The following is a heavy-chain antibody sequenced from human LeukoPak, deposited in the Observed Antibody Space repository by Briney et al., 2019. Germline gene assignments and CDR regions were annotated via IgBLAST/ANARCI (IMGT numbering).Heavy chain of an antibody. V-gene: IGHV4-4*09. CDR3: ARLKKMDRYCSSTSCISDYYYYYMDV. Sequence: PSETLSLTCTVSGGSISSYYWSWIRQPPGKGLEWIGYIYTSGSTNYNPSLKSRVTISVDTSKNQFSLKLSSVTAADTAVYYCARLKKMDRYCSSTSCISDYYYYYMDVWGKGTTVTVSS. J-gene: IGHJ6*03. D-gene: IGHD2-2*01. CDR2: IYTSGST. CDR1: GGSISSYY.